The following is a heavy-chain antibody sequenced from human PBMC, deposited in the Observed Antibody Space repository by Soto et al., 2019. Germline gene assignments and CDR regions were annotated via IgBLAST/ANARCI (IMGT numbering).Heavy chain of an antibody. J-gene: IGHJ4*02. D-gene: IGHD6-19*01. Sequence: GGSLRLSCAASGFTFSSYGMHWVRQAPGKGLEWVAVIWYDGSNKYYADSVKGRFTISRDNSKNTLYLQMNSLRAEDTAVYYCARDSKQWLVTGEYYFDYWGQGTLVTVSS. CDR1: GFTFSSYG. CDR2: IWYDGSNK. V-gene: IGHV3-33*01. CDR3: ARDSKQWLVTGEYYFDY.